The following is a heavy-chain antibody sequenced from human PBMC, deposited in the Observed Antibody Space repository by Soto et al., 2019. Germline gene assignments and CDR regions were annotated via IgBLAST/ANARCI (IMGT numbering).Heavy chain of an antibody. J-gene: IGHJ4*02. CDR1: GGSFSGYY. V-gene: IGHV4-34*01. CDR3: ARHNGDYFDY. CDR2: IYYSGST. D-gene: IGHD4-17*01. Sequence: SETLSLTCAVYGGSFSGYYWSWIRQPPGKGLEWIGNIYYSGSTNYNPSLKSRVTISVDTSKNQFSLKLSSVTAADTAVYYCARHNGDYFDYWGQGTLVTVSS.